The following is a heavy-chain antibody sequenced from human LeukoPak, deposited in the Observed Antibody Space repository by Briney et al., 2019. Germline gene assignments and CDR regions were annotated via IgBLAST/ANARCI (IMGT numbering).Heavy chain of an antibody. CDR2: ISAYNGNT. Sequence: ASVTVSCKASGYTFTSYGISWVRQAPGQGLEWMGWISAYNGNTNYAQKLQGRVTMTTDTSTSTAYMELRSLRSDDTAVYYCARDSRGGSYYFKGIDYWGQGTLVTVSS. J-gene: IGHJ4*02. D-gene: IGHD1-26*01. CDR1: GYTFTSYG. CDR3: ARDSRGGSYYFKGIDY. V-gene: IGHV1-18*01.